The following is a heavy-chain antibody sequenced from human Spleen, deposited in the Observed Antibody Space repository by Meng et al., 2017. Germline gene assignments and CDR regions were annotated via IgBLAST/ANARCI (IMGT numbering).Heavy chain of an antibody. CDR2: ISSTGSTT. CDR3: AREPNGSGSHIDY. J-gene: IGHJ4*02. V-gene: IGHV3-23*01. CDR1: GFTFSNYA. Sequence: GGSLRLSCEGSGFTFSNYAMNWVRRAPGKGLEWVTAISSTGSTTYYADAVKGRFTISRDNSKNTLYLQMNSLRAEDTAVYYCAREPNGSGSHIDYWGQGTLVTVSS. D-gene: IGHD3-10*01.